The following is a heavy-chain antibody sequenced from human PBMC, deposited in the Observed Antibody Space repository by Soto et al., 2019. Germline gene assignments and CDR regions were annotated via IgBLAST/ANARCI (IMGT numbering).Heavy chain of an antibody. Sequence: EVQLLESGGGLVQPGGSLRLSCATDGFTFDSYAMHWVRQAPGKGLEWVSSLSGSGYQTYYADSVKGRLTISRDRSTNTVYLQMNRLRAEDTAVYFCANARLTVFGVVVTFEEWGRGTLVTVAS. CDR2: LSGSGYQT. CDR1: GFTFDSYA. CDR3: ANARLTVFGVVVTFEE. V-gene: IGHV3-23*01. D-gene: IGHD3-3*01. J-gene: IGHJ4*02.